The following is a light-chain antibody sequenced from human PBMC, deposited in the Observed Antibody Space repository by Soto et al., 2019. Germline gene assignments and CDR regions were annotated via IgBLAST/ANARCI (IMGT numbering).Light chain of an antibody. J-gene: IGKJ1*01. CDR2: GAS. CDR1: QSIRYY. V-gene: IGKV1-5*01. Sequence: GDRVSITFRASQSIRYYLAWYQQMPGKAPKLLIYGASSLQSGVPSRFSGSGSGTEFTLTISSLQPDDFATYFCQHHNSYSQTFGQGTKVDI. CDR3: QHHNSYSQT.